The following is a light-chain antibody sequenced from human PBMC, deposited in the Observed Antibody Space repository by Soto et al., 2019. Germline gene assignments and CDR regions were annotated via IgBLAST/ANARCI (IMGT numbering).Light chain of an antibody. J-gene: IGKJ1*01. CDR1: QSISSW. Sequence: DIQMTQSPSNLSASVGDRVTITCRASQSISSWLAWYQQKPGKAPKILIYKASSLESGVPSRFSGSGSGTEFTLTISSLQPDDFATYYCQQYSTYTPRTFGQGTKVDIK. V-gene: IGKV1-5*03. CDR2: KAS. CDR3: QQYSTYTPRT.